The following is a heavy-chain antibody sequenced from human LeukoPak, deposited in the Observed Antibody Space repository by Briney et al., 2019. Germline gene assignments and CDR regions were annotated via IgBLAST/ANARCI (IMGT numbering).Heavy chain of an antibody. CDR2: FYYSGST. CDR1: GDSISRDY. V-gene: IGHV4-59*01. J-gene: IGHJ4*02. CDR3: ADRDGVY. D-gene: IGHD5-24*01. Sequence: PSETLSLTCSVSGDSISRDYWTWIRQPPGKGLEWIRHFYYSGSTNYNPSLKSRVTISADTSKNQFSLKLTSVTAADTAVYYWADRDGVYWGQGSLVTVSS.